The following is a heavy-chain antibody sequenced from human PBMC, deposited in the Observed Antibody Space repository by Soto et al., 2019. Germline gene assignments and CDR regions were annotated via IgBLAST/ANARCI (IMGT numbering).Heavy chain of an antibody. CDR2: IYYSGST. Sequence: SETLSLTCTVSGGSISSYYWSWIRQPPGKGLEWIGYIYYSGSTNYNPSLKSRVTISVDTSKNQFSLKLSSVTAADTAVYYCARGMGSDYWGQGTLVTVSS. D-gene: IGHD2-8*01. CDR1: GGSISSYY. CDR3: ARGMGSDY. J-gene: IGHJ4*02. V-gene: IGHV4-59*01.